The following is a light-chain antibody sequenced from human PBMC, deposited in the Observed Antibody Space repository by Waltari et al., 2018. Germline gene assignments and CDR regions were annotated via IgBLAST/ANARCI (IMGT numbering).Light chain of an antibody. CDR1: LSIGTY. J-gene: IGKJ2*01. CDR3: QQTYSTPRT. CDR2: AAS. V-gene: IGKV1-39*01. Sequence: DIQMTQSPSSLSASVGDRVTISCRASLSIGTYLNWFQQKAGEAPKLLISAASSLQPGVPSRFSGGGSGTDFTLIIAILHPDDLASYYCQQTYSTPRTFGQGTKLEI.